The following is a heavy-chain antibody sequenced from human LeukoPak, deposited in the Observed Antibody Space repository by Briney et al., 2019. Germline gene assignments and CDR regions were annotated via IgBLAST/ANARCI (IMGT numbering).Heavy chain of an antibody. D-gene: IGHD6-6*01. CDR3: AKDNSIAVRIFDY. CDR1: GFTFSGYA. Sequence: GGSLRLSCAASGFTFSGYAMTWVRQAPGKGLEWVSAISGTGGTTYYADSVKGRFTISRDNSKNTLYLQMNSLRAEDTAIYYCAKDNSIAVRIFDYWGQGTLVTVSS. V-gene: IGHV3-23*01. J-gene: IGHJ4*02. CDR2: ISGTGGTT.